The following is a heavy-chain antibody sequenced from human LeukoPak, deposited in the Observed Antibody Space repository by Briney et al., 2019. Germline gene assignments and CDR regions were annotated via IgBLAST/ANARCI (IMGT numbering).Heavy chain of an antibody. D-gene: IGHD3-10*01. J-gene: IGHJ3*02. V-gene: IGHV3-30-3*01. CDR3: ARDQGWFGELTYAFDI. CDR1: GFTVSSNY. CDR2: ISYDGSNK. Sequence: GGPLRLSCAASGFTVSSNYMSWVRQAPGKGLEWVAVISYDGSNKYYADSVKGRFTISRDNSKNTLYLQMNSLRAEDTAVYYCARDQGWFGELTYAFDIWGQGIMVTVSS.